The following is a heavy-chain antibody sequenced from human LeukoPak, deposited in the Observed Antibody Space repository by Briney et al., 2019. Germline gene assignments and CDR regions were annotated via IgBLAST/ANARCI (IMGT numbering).Heavy chain of an antibody. D-gene: IGHD6-6*01. CDR3: ARAYSSSSGRPFDY. V-gene: IGHV4-59*11. CDR2: IYYTGTT. CDR1: GGSISSHY. J-gene: IGHJ4*02. Sequence: SETLSLTCSVSGGSISSHYWSWIRQPPGKELEWIGYIYYTGTTNYKPSLKSRVTISVDTSKNKFSLNLTSVTAADTAVYYCARAYSSSSGRPFDYWGQGTLVTVSS.